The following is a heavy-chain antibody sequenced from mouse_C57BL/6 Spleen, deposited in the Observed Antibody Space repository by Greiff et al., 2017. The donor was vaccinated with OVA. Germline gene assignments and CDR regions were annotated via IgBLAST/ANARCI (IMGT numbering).Heavy chain of an antibody. CDR3: ASDSNYRYFDY. D-gene: IGHD2-5*01. V-gene: IGHV5-4*01. Sequence: EVQVVESGGGLVKPGGSLTLSCAASGFTFSSYAMSWVRQTPEQRLEWVATISDGGSYTYYPDNVKGRFTISRDNAKNNLYLQMSHLKSEDTAMYYCASDSNYRYFDYWGQGTTLTVSS. J-gene: IGHJ2*01. CDR1: GFTFSSYA. CDR2: ISDGGSYT.